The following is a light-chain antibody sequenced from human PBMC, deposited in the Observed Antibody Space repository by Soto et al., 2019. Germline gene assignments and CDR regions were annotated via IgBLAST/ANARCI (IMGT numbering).Light chain of an antibody. CDR1: SSDVGGYNY. J-gene: IGLJ2*01. V-gene: IGLV2-14*01. CDR3: SSYTSSSRV. CDR2: DVS. Sequence: QSALTQPASVSGSPGQSITISGPGTSSDVGGYNYVSWYQQHPGKAPKLMIYDVSNRPSGVSNRFSGSKSGNTASLTISGLQAEDEADYYCSSYTSSSRVFGGGTKLTVL.